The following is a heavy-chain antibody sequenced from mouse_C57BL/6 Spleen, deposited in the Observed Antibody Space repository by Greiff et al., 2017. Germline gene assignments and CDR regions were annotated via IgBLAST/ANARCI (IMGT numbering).Heavy chain of an antibody. V-gene: IGHV1-53*01. CDR3: VREEIYYGNYFYFDY. D-gene: IGHD2-1*01. Sequence: QVQLQQPGTELVKPGASVKLSCKASGYTFTSYWMHWVKQRPGQGLEWIGNINPSNGGTNYNERFKSKATRTVDKSSSTAYMQLSSLTSEDSAVYYGVREEIYYGNYFYFDYWGQGTTLTVSS. J-gene: IGHJ2*01. CDR2: INPSNGGT. CDR1: GYTFTSYW.